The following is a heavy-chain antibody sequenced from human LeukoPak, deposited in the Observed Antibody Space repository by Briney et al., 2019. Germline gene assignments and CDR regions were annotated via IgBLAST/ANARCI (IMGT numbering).Heavy chain of an antibody. CDR2: ITGAGSTT. CDR3: VRDRNYFEALQRSY. Sequence: GGSLRLSCAASGFTFSTFAMSWVRQDPGRGLEWVSSITGAGSTTYYPESVKGRFTISRDNSKNTLNLQMNSLRVEDTAVYFCVRDRNYFEALQRSYWGQGTLVTVSS. J-gene: IGHJ4*02. V-gene: IGHV3-23*01. CDR1: GFTFSTFA. D-gene: IGHD1-7*01.